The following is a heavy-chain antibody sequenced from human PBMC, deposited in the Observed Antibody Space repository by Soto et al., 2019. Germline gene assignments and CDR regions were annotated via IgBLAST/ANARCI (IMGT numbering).Heavy chain of an antibody. CDR1: GYTFTSYA. D-gene: IGHD6-6*01. V-gene: IGHV1-3*01. CDR3: ARDLEGGSSSSRYTYWFDP. Sequence: RASVKVSCKASGYTFTSYAMHWVRQAPGQRLEWMGWINAGNGNTKYSQKFQGRVTITRDTSASTAYMELSSLRSEDTAVYYCARDLEGGSSSSRYTYWFDPWGQGTLVTVSS. J-gene: IGHJ5*02. CDR2: INAGNGNT.